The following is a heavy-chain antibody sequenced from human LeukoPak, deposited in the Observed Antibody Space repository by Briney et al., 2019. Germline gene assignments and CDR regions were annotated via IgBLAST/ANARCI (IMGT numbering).Heavy chain of an antibody. CDR3: VREGSGSTHYMDV. CDR1: GFSFSSHD. V-gene: IGHV3-21*06. J-gene: IGHJ6*03. D-gene: IGHD3-10*01. CDR2: ISGSSKSI. Sequence: GGSLRLSCATSGFSFSSHDMNWVRQAPGQGLEWVSSISGSSKSIDYADSLKGRFAISRDNAKNSLCLQMNSLRVEDKGVYYCVREGSGSTHYMDVWGKGTTVTVSS.